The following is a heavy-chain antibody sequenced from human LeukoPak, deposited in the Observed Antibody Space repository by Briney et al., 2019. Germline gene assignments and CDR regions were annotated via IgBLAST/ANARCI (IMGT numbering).Heavy chain of an antibody. J-gene: IGHJ4*02. D-gene: IGHD2-2*01. CDR2: IYYSGST. V-gene: IGHV4-39*01. CDR1: GGSISSSSYY. Sequence: PSETLSLTCTVSGGSISSSSYYWGWIRQPPGKGLEWIGSIYYSGSTYYNPSLKSRVTISVDTSKNQFSLKLSSVTAADTAVYYCARTPAAFDYWGQGTLVTVSS. CDR3: ARTPAAFDY.